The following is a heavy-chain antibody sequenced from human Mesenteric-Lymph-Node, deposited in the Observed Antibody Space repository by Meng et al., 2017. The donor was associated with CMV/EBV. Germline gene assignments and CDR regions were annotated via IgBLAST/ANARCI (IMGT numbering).Heavy chain of an antibody. CDR1: FTLGNYA. Sequence: FTLGNYAMSWVRQAPGKGLEWVSAISGSRDTTYYADSVKGRFTISRDDSKNTLYLQMNNLRAEDTAVYYCAKATLNYDFWTTTFDYWGQGTLVTVSS. V-gene: IGHV3-23*01. CDR2: ISGSRDTT. J-gene: IGHJ4*02. CDR3: AKATLNYDFWTTTFDY. D-gene: IGHD3-3*01.